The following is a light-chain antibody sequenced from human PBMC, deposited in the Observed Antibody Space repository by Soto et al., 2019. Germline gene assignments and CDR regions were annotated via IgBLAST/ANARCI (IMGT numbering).Light chain of an antibody. V-gene: IGKV4-1*01. J-gene: IGKJ1*01. Sequence: DIVMTQSPDSLAVSLGERATTNCKSSQSGLYSSNNKNYLAWYQQKPGQPPKLLIYWASTRESGVPDRFSGSGSGTDFTLTISSLQAEDVAVYYCQRYYSSPQTFGQGTKVEIK. CDR1: QSGLYSSNNKNY. CDR2: WAS. CDR3: QRYYSSPQT.